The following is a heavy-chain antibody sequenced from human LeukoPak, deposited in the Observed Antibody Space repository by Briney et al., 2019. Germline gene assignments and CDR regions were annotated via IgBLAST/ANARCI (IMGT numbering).Heavy chain of an antibody. Sequence: SETLSLTCSVSGYSISSGYYWGWIRQPPGKGLEWIATIYHSPSTYYNPSLKRRVTISVDTSQNRFSLKVNSVTAADTAVYYCARVSASWGFEYWGQGALVTVSS. D-gene: IGHD3-16*01. CDR1: GYSISSGYY. CDR3: ARVSASWGFEY. J-gene: IGHJ4*02. CDR2: IYHSPST. V-gene: IGHV4-38-2*02.